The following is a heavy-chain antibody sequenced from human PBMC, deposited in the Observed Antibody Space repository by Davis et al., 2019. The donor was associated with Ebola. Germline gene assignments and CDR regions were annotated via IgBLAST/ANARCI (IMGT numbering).Heavy chain of an antibody. CDR2: IDWDDDK. J-gene: IGHJ3*02. Sequence: SGPTLVKPTETLTLTCTFSGFSLDTRGMCVTWIRQPPGKALEWLARIDWDDDKFYSTFLKTRLTVSKDTSKNQVVLRMTNMDSVDTATYYCARMGTGAVYAFDIWGQGTMVTVSS. CDR3: ARMGTGAVYAFDI. CDR1: GFSLDTRGMC. D-gene: IGHD2-8*02. V-gene: IGHV2-70*17.